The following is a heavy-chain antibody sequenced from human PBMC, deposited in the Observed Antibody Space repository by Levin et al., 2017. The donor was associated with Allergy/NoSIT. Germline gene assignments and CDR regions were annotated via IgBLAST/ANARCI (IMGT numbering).Heavy chain of an antibody. CDR3: AHSSGPGGWYGGPLDGVGFDI. Sequence: SGPTLVKPTQTLTLTCTFSGFSLSTSGVGVGWIRQPPGKALEWLALIYWDDDKRYSPSLKSRLTITKDTSKNQVVLTMTNMDPVDTATYYCAHSSGPGGWYGGPLDGVGFDIWGQGTMVTVSS. D-gene: IGHD6-19*01. J-gene: IGHJ3*02. CDR2: IYWDDDK. V-gene: IGHV2-5*02. CDR1: GFSLSTSGVG.